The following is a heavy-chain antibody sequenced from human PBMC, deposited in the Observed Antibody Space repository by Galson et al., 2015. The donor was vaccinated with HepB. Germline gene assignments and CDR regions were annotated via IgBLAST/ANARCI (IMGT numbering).Heavy chain of an antibody. J-gene: IGHJ4*02. CDR3: ARDGPSYYNDTSGYYVGY. CDR2: ISYDGRNK. Sequence: SLRLSCAASGFTFNNYALHWVRQAPGKGLEWVALISYDGRNKYYADSVKGRFTISRDDYKNTLYLQMNSLRSEDTAVFYCARDGPSYYNDTSGYYVGYWGQGTLVTVSS. D-gene: IGHD3-22*01. V-gene: IGHV3-30*04. CDR1: GFTFNNYA.